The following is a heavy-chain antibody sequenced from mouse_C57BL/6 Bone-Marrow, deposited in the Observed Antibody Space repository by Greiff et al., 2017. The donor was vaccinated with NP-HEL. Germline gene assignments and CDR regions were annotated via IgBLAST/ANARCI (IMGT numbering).Heavy chain of an antibody. D-gene: IGHD2-4*01. CDR1: GYTFTSYW. Sequence: VQLQQSGAELVKPGASVKMSCKASGYTFTSYWITWVKQRPGQGLEWIGDIYPGSGSTNYNEKFKSKATLTVDTSSSTAYMQLSSLTSEDSAVYYCANDYDGGYYAMDYWGQGTSVTVSS. CDR3: ANDYDGGYYAMDY. CDR2: IYPGSGST. V-gene: IGHV1-55*01. J-gene: IGHJ4*01.